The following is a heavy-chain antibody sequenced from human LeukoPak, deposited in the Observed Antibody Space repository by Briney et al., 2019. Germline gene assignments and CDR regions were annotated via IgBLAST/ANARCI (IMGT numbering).Heavy chain of an antibody. J-gene: IGHJ4*02. CDR1: GGSISSGGYY. Sequence: SETLSLTCTVSGGSISSGGYYWSWIRQHPGKGLEWIGYIYYSGSTYYNPSLKSRVTISVDTSKNQFSLKLSSVTAADTAVYYCARDLGSTSCFDYWGQGTLVTVSS. CDR3: ARDLGSTSCFDY. V-gene: IGHV4-31*03. CDR2: IYYSGST. D-gene: IGHD2-2*01.